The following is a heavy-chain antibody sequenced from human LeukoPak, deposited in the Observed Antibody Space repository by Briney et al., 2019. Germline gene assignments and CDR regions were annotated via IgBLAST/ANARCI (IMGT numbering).Heavy chain of an antibody. CDR1: GGSISSDY. CDR2: IYYRGST. Sequence: PSETLSLTCTVSGGSISSDYWSWIRQPPGKGLEWIGYIYYRGSTNYNPSLKSRVTISVDTSKDQFSLKLSSVTAADTAVYYCARLSGYSSGHYYSDYWGQGTLVTVSS. J-gene: IGHJ4*02. D-gene: IGHD3-22*01. CDR3: ARLSGYSSGHYYSDY. V-gene: IGHV4-59*01.